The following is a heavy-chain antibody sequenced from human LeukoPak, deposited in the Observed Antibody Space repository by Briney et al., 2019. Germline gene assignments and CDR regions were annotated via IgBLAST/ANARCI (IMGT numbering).Heavy chain of an antibody. V-gene: IGHV4-34*01. J-gene: IGHJ6*02. CDR3: ARTIVVVPANGMDV. CDR2: INHSGST. D-gene: IGHD2-2*01. Sequence: SETLSLTCAVYGGSFSGYYWSWIRQPPGKGLEWIGEINHSGSTNYNPSLKSRVTMSVDTSKNQFSLKLSSVTAADTAVYYCARTIVVVPANGMDVWGQGTTVTVSS. CDR1: GGSFSGYY.